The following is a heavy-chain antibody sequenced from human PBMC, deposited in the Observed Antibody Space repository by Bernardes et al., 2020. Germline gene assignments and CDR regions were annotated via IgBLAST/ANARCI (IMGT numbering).Heavy chain of an antibody. Sequence: GGSLRLSCAASGFTFSSYAMSWVRQAPGKGLEWVSVISGSAGSTYNADSVKGRFTISRDNSKNTLYLQMNSLRVEDTAVYYCAKTHDPYHYMDVWGKGPTVTVPS. J-gene: IGHJ6*03. CDR3: AKTHDPYHYMDV. D-gene: IGHD1-1*01. CDR1: GFTFSSYA. V-gene: IGHV3-23*01. CDR2: ISGSAGST.